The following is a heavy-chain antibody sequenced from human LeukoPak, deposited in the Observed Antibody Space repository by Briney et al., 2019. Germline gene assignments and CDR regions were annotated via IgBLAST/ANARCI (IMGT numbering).Heavy chain of an antibody. CDR1: GFTVSSNY. CDR3: ARGPTYGDCLDY. CDR2: ISSSSYI. V-gene: IGHV3-69-1*01. J-gene: IGHJ4*02. D-gene: IGHD4-17*01. Sequence: PGGSLRLSCAASGFTVSSNYMNWVRQAPGKGLEWVSSISSSSYIYYADSVKGRFTISRDNAKNSLYLQMNSLRAEDTAVYYCARGPTYGDCLDYWGQGTLVTVSS.